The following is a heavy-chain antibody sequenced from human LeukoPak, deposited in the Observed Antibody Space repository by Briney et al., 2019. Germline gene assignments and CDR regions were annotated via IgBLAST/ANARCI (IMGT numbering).Heavy chain of an antibody. V-gene: IGHV1-8*01. Sequence: GASVKVSCKTSGNTFTSYDINWVRQATGQGLEWMGWMNPNCGITGYAQKFQGRLTMTRNNSIGTAYMELSSLRSEDTAVYYCARPRQLWSYGMDVWGQGTTVTVSS. CDR2: MNPNCGIT. CDR1: GNTFTSYD. J-gene: IGHJ6*02. CDR3: ARPRQLWSYGMDV. D-gene: IGHD5-18*01.